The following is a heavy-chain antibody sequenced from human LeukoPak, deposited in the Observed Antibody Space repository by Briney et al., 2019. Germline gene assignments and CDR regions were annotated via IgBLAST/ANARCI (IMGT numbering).Heavy chain of an antibody. CDR3: ARGYSSSYRIDY. J-gene: IGHJ4*02. CDR1: GFTFSNYW. CDR2: INTDGSST. Sequence: GGSLRLSCAASGFTFSNYWMHWVRQAPGKGRVWVSRINTDGSSTTYADSVKGRFTISRDNAKNTLYLQMNRLSAEDTAVYYCARGYSSSYRIDYWGQGTLVTVSS. D-gene: IGHD6-6*01. V-gene: IGHV3-74*01.